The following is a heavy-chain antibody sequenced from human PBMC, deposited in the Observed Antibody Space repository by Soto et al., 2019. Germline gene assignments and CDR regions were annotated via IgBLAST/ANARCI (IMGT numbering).Heavy chain of an antibody. CDR1: GFTFSSYA. Sequence: EVQLLESGGGLVQPGGSLRLSCAASGFTFSSYAMSWVRQAPGKGLEWVSAISGSGGSTYYADSVKGRFTICSDNSKNTLYLQMNSLRAEDTAVYYCAKDQILVYYGLGNSYYYYGMDVWGQGTTVTVSS. CDR3: AKDQILVYYGLGNSYYYYGMDV. D-gene: IGHD3-10*01. J-gene: IGHJ6*02. CDR2: ISGSGGST. V-gene: IGHV3-23*01.